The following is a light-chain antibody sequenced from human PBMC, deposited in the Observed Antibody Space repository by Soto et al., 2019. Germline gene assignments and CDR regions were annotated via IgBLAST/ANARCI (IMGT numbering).Light chain of an antibody. Sequence: EIVLTQSPATLSLSPGERATLSCRASQSVGSNLAWYQQKPGQAPRLLIYGASTRATAIPARFSGGGSGTELTLTISSLQSEDFAVYYCQQYDNWPPWTFGQGSK. V-gene: IGKV3-15*01. CDR3: QQYDNWPPWT. J-gene: IGKJ1*01. CDR2: GAS. CDR1: QSVGSN.